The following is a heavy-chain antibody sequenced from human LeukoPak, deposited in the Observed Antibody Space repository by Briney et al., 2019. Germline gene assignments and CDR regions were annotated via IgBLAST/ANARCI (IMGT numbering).Heavy chain of an antibody. CDR2: FSSSGGSK. Sequence: PGGSLRLSCAASGFSFSDYYMSWVRQAPGKGLEWIAYFSSSGGSKYSADSVRGRFTISRDNAQNSLYLQMTSLRAEDAAVYYCAREALSSRYLDSWGQGTLVTVAS. J-gene: IGHJ4*02. CDR3: AREALSSRYLDS. D-gene: IGHD2-2*01. V-gene: IGHV3-11*01. CDR1: GFSFSDYY.